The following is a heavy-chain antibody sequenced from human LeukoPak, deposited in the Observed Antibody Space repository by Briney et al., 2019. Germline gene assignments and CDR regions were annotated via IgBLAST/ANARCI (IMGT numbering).Heavy chain of an antibody. Sequence: PSETLSLTCAVYGGSFSGYYWSWIRQPPGKGLEWIGEINHSGSTNYNPSLKSRVTISVDTSKNQFSLKLSSVTAADTAVYYCARDYGDYYYYHGMDVWGQGTTVTVSS. CDR1: GGSFSGYY. V-gene: IGHV4-34*01. CDR2: INHSGST. CDR3: ARDYGDYYYYHGMDV. D-gene: IGHD4-17*01. J-gene: IGHJ6*02.